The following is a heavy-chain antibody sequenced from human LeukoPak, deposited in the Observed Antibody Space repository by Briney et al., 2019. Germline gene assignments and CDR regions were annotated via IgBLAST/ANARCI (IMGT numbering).Heavy chain of an antibody. CDR1: GGSFSGYY. D-gene: IGHD7-27*01. Sequence: SETLSLTCAVYGGSFSGYYWSWIRQPPGKGLVWFGEINHSGSTNYNPSLKSRVTISVDTSKNQFSLKLSSVTAADTAVYYCARDWGRYYYYMDVWGKGTTVTVSS. V-gene: IGHV4-34*01. CDR3: ARDWGRYYYYMDV. CDR2: INHSGST. J-gene: IGHJ6*03.